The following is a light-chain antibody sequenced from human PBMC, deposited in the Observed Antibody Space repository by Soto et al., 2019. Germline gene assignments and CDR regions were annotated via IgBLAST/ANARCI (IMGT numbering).Light chain of an antibody. Sequence: QSALTQPRSVSGSPGQSVTISCTGTSSDVGGYNYVSWYQQHPGKAPKLTIYDVSKRPSGVPDRFSGYKSGNTASLTISGLQAEDESDYYCCSYAGRVVFGGGTKVNVL. CDR2: DVS. J-gene: IGLJ2*01. V-gene: IGLV2-11*01. CDR3: CSYAGRVV. CDR1: SSDVGGYNY.